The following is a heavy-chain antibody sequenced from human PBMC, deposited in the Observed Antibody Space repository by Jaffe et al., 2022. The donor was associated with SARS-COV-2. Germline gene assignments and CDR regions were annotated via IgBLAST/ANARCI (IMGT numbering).Heavy chain of an antibody. J-gene: IGHJ6*02. CDR3: ARIANYDFWSGYYSYYGMDV. CDR2: IDPSDSYT. Sequence: EVQLVQSGAEVKKPGESLRISCKGSGYSFTSYWISWVRQMPGKGLEWMGRIDPSDSYTNYSPSFQGHVTISADKSISTAYLQWSSLKASDTAMYYCARIANYDFWSGYYSYYGMDVWGQGTTVTVSS. V-gene: IGHV5-10-1*03. D-gene: IGHD3-3*01. CDR1: GYSFTSYW.